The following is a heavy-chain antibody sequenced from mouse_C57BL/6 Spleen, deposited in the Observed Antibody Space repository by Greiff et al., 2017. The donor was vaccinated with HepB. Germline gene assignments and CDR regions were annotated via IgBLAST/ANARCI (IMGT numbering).Heavy chain of an antibody. CDR1: GFTFSSYA. CDR2: ISDGGSYT. Sequence: EVKLVESGGGLVKPGGSLKLSCAASGFTFSSYAMSWVRQTPEKRLEWVATISDGGSYTYYPDNVKGRFTISRDNAKNNLYLQMSQLKSEDTAMYYCARRGQITTSFDYWGQGTTLTVSS. J-gene: IGHJ2*01. D-gene: IGHD1-1*01. V-gene: IGHV5-4*03. CDR3: ARRGQITTSFDY.